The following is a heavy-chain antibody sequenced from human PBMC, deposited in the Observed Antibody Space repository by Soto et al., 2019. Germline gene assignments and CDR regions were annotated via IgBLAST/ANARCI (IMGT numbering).Heavy chain of an antibody. CDR2: IFDSGST. CDR3: ARAIMPLTNAGYFDL. J-gene: IGHJ2*01. Sequence: QVQLQESGPGLVKPSETLSLTCTVSGGSISGGVHSWSWIRQPPGKGLEWIGHIFDSGSTYYNPSLKSRLTLSVDTSKNQFSLRLSSVTAADTAVYYCARAIMPLTNAGYFDLWGRGTLVTVSS. CDR1: GGSISGGVHS. D-gene: IGHD2-8*01. V-gene: IGHV4-30-4*01.